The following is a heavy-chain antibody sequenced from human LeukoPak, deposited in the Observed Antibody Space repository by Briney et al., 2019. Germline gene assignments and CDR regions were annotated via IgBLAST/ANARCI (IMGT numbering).Heavy chain of an antibody. CDR3: AKEHVYGYGDYVDAFDI. J-gene: IGHJ3*02. D-gene: IGHD4-17*01. CDR2: ISGSGGST. CDR1: GFTFSSYA. V-gene: IGHV3-23*01. Sequence: GGSLRLSCAASGFTFSSYAMSWVRQAPGKGLEWVSAISGSGGSTYYADSVKGRFTISRDNSKNTLYLQMNSLRAEDTAVYYCAKEHVYGYGDYVDAFDIWGQGTMVTVSS.